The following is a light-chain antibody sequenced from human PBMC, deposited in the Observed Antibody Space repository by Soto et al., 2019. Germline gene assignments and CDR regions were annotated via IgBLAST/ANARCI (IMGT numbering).Light chain of an antibody. J-gene: IGKJ1*01. CDR1: QGVSNY. V-gene: IGKV1-27*01. CDR3: QKYNSAPWT. CDR2: GAS. Sequence: DTQMTQSPSSLSASVGDRVTITCRASQGVSNYLAWYQQKPGKGPKLLIYGASTLQSGVPSRFSGSGSGTDFTLTISSLQPEDVATYFCQKYNSAPWTFGQGTKVEIK.